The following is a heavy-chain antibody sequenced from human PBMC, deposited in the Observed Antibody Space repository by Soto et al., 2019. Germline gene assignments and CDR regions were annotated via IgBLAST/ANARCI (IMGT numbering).Heavy chain of an antibody. V-gene: IGHV3-23*01. CDR2: ITGSGAGT. J-gene: IGHJ4*02. CDR3: AKDPNGDYVGAFDS. D-gene: IGHD4-17*01. Sequence: PGGSLRLSCAASGFTFSSYAMAWVRQAPGKGLEYVSSITGSGAGTVYADSVKGRFTTSRDNSKNTLYLQLNSLRAEDTAVYFCAKDPNGDYVGAFDSWGQGSLVTVSS. CDR1: GFTFSSYA.